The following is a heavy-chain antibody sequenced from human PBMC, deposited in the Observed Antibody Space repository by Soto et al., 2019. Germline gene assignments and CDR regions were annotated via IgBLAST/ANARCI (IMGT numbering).Heavy chain of an antibody. J-gene: IGHJ6*02. D-gene: IGHD3-3*01. CDR3: ARDKSTGFLEWSFYYYYGMDV. V-gene: IGHV1-46*01. CDR2: INPSGGST. Sequence: ASVKVSCKASGYTFTSYYMHWGRQAPGQGREWMGIINPSGGSTSYAQKFQGRVTMTRDTSTSTAYMELSSLRSEDTAVYYCARDKSTGFLEWSFYYYYGMDVWGQGTNVTVSS. CDR1: GYTFTSYY.